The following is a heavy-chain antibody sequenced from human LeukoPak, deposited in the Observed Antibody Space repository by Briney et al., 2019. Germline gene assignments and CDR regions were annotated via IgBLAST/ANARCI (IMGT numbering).Heavy chain of an antibody. V-gene: IGHV5-51*01. CDR2: IYPGDSDT. CDR1: GYSLTDYW. D-gene: IGHD1/OR15-1a*01. J-gene: IGHJ4*02. CDR3: ARPGEQLFFDY. Sequence: GESLKISCKASGYSLTDYWIGWVRQMPGKGLEWMGIIYPGDSDTRYSPSFQGQVTISVDKSISTAYLQWSSLKASDTAMYYCARPGEQLFFDYWGQGTLVIVSS.